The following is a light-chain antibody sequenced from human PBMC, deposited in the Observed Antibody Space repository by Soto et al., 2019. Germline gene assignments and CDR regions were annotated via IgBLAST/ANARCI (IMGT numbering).Light chain of an antibody. V-gene: IGKV1-5*03. CDR1: QSISSW. J-gene: IGKJ4*01. CDR2: KAS. Sequence: DIQMTQSPSTLSASVTERVTITCRASQSISSWLAWYQQKPGKAPKLLIYKASNLESGVPSRFSGSGSGTEFTLTISSLQPDDFATYYCQQYNSYPLTFGGGTKVDIK. CDR3: QQYNSYPLT.